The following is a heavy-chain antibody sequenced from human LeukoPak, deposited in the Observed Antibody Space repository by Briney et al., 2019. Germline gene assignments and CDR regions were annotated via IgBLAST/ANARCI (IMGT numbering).Heavy chain of an antibody. CDR2: ISSSGSTI. CDR1: GFTFSSDE. Sequence: GGSLRLSCATSGFTFSSDEMNWVRQAPGKGLEWVSYISSSGSTIYYADSVKGRFTISRDNAKNSLYLQMNSLGAEDTAFYYCARGYSSSWLGYFDYWGQGTLVTVSS. V-gene: IGHV3-48*03. D-gene: IGHD6-13*01. J-gene: IGHJ4*02. CDR3: ARGYSSSWLGYFDY.